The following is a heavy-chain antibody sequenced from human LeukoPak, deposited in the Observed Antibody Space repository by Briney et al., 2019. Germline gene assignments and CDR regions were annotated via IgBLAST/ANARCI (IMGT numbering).Heavy chain of an antibody. CDR2: IYHSGST. Sequence: SETLSLTCAVSGYSISSGYYWDWIRQPPGKGLEWIGSIYHSGSTYYNPSLKSRVTISVDTSKNQFSLKLSSVTAADTAVYYCARGNFGSGSYFDYWGQGTLVTVSS. CDR3: ARGNFGSGSYFDY. D-gene: IGHD3-10*01. V-gene: IGHV4-38-2*01. CDR1: GYSISSGYY. J-gene: IGHJ4*02.